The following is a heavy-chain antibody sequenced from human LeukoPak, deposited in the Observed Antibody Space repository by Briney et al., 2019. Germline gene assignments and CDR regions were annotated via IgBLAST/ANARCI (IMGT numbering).Heavy chain of an antibody. CDR2: ISYDGSNK. CDR3: ARERTGFDY. Sequence: GGSLRLSCAASGFTFSSYAMHWVRQASGKGLEWVAVISYDGSNKYYADSVKGRFTISRDNSKNTLYLQMNSLRAEDTAVYYCARERTGFDYWGQGTLVTVSS. D-gene: IGHD3/OR15-3a*01. V-gene: IGHV3-30-3*01. CDR1: GFTFSSYA. J-gene: IGHJ4*02.